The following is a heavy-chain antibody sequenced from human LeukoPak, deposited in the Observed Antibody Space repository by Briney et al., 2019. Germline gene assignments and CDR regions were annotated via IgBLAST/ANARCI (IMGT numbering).Heavy chain of an antibody. D-gene: IGHD3-22*01. CDR2: INPDSGST. J-gene: IGHJ4*02. CDR1: GYNFNDYY. CDR3: ARGGYYYDSSGSYPYYFDY. V-gene: IGHV1-2*02. Sequence: ASVKVSCKASGYNFNDYYIHWVRQAPGQGLEWLGWINPDSGSTSYEQKFKGRVTMTRATSISTAYMELSRLRSDDTAVYYCARGGYYYDSSGSYPYYFDYWGQGTLVTVSS.